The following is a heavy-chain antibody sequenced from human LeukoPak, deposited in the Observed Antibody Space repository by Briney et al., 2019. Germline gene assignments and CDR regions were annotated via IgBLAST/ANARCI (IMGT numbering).Heavy chain of an antibody. CDR2: IYYSGST. D-gene: IGHD1-26*01. CDR3: ARDHLRVGATGTTFDY. J-gene: IGHJ4*02. CDR1: GGSISSGGYY. Sequence: SQTLSLTCTVSGGSISSGGYYWSWIRQHPGKGLEWIGYIYYSGSTYYNPSLKSRVTISVDTSKNQFSLKLSSVTAADTAVYYCARDHLRVGATGTTFDYWGQGTLVTVSS. V-gene: IGHV4-31*03.